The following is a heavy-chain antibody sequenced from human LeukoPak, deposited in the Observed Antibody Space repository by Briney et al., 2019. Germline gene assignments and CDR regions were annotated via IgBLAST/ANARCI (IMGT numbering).Heavy chain of an antibody. CDR2: ISSSGSTI. J-gene: IGHJ2*01. CDR3: ARDRIAAAGPTHWYFDL. V-gene: IGHV3-11*01. D-gene: IGHD6-13*01. Sequence: NTGGSLRLSCAASEFTFSDYYMSWIRQAPGKGLEWVSYISSSGSTIYYADSVKGRFTISRDNAKNSLYLQMNSLRAEDTAVYYCARDRIAAAGPTHWYFDLWGRGTLVTVSS. CDR1: EFTFSDYY.